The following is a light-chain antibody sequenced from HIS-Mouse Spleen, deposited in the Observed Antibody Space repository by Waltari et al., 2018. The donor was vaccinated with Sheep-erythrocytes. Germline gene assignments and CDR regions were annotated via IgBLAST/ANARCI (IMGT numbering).Light chain of an antibody. J-gene: IGLJ2*01. CDR3: QAWDSSTVV. V-gene: IGLV3-1*01. CDR1: KLGDKY. CDR2: QDS. Sequence: SYELTQPPSVSMSPGQTASITCSGDKLGDKYACWYHQKPGQSPVLVIYQDSKRPSGIPERFSGSNSGNTATLTISGTQAMDEADYYCQAWDSSTVVFGGGTKLTVL.